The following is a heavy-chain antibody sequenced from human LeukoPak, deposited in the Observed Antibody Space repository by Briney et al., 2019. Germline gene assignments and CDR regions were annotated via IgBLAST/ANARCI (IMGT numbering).Heavy chain of an antibody. CDR1: GYTFTSYG. CDR2: ISAYNGNT. Sequence: ASVKASCKASGYTFTSYGISWVRQAPGQGLEWMGWISAYNGNTNYAQKLQGRVTMTTDTSTSTAYMELRSLRSDDTAVYYCARDTAAAEDNWFDPWGQGTLVTVSS. J-gene: IGHJ5*02. D-gene: IGHD6-13*01. V-gene: IGHV1-18*01. CDR3: ARDTAAAEDNWFDP.